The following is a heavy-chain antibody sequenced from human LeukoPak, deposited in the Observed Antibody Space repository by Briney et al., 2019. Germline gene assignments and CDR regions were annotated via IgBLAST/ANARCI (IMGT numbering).Heavy chain of an antibody. J-gene: IGHJ4*02. Sequence: GGSLRLSCAASGFTVTSNYMSWVRQAPGKGLEWVSVLYSGGSTYYADSVKGRFTISRDNSKNTLYLQMNSLRAEDTAVYYCARGIAVAPVIFDYWGQGTLATVSS. CDR3: ARGIAVAPVIFDY. CDR2: LYSGGST. CDR1: GFTVTSNY. V-gene: IGHV3-53*01. D-gene: IGHD6-13*01.